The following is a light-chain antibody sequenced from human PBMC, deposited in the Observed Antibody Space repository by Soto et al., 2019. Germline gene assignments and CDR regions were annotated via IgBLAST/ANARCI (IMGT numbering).Light chain of an antibody. CDR1: QGISSY. CDR2: DAS. Sequence: IRMTQSPSSFSASTGDRVTITCRASQGISSYLAWYQQKPGRAPKLLIYDASTLESGVPSRFSGSGSETEFTPTISRLQPDDFATYFCHSRAFGQGTRLEI. J-gene: IGKJ5*01. CDR3: HSRA. V-gene: IGKV1-8*01.